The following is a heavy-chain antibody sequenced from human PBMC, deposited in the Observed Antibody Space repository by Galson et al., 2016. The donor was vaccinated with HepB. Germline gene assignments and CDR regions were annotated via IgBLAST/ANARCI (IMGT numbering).Heavy chain of an antibody. CDR2: IANSGYST. Sequence: SLRLSCAASGFTFSKFAMTWVRQAPGKGLQWVATIANSGYSTYYADSVKGRFTIYRDNSKNTLTLQMNSLRAEDTAMYYCSKDAGLLDWYFDLWGRGTLVTVSS. D-gene: IGHD1-26*01. CDR3: SKDAGLLDWYFDL. V-gene: IGHV3-23*01. J-gene: IGHJ2*01. CDR1: GFTFSKFA.